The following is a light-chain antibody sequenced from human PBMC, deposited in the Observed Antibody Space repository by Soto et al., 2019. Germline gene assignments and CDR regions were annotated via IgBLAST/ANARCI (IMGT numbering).Light chain of an antibody. Sequence: QSALTQPASVSWSPGQSISISCTRASTDVDGYDYVSWYQQHPGQAPKLMISDVNNRPSGVSYRFSGSKSGDTASLTISGLQAEDDADYYCSSYPSSAPFYGFGTGTKVTVL. CDR1: STDVDGYDY. J-gene: IGLJ1*01. CDR2: DVN. V-gene: IGLV2-14*03. CDR3: SSYPSSAPFYG.